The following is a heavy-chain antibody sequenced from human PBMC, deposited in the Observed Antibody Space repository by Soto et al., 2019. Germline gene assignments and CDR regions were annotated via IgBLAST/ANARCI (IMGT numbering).Heavy chain of an antibody. J-gene: IGHJ4*02. CDR1: GFTFSSYG. Sequence: QVQLVESGGGVVQPGRSLRLSCAASGFTFSSYGMHWVRQAPGKGLEWVAVIWYDGRNTYDADSVTGRFTISRDNSKNTLYLQMNSLRAEDTAVYYCARTAYYYDSSGYDFDCWGQGTLVTVSS. CDR2: IWYDGRNT. V-gene: IGHV3-33*01. D-gene: IGHD3-22*01. CDR3: ARTAYYYDSSGYDFDC.